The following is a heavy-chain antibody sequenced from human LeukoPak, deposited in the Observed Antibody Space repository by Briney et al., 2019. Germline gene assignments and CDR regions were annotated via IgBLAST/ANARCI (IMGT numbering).Heavy chain of an antibody. CDR2: ISQSGSS. D-gene: IGHD4-23*01. CDR3: GGGELLATVETPGGLNSSDS. CDR1: GGSFSDSF. J-gene: IGHJ5*01. Sequence: SETLSLTCAVYGGSFSDSFLSWIRQPPGKGLEWIGGISQSGSSNCNPSLKSRVTISVGTSKKQLSLKLNSVTRADTAAYYCGGGELLATVETPGGLNSSDSWGQGTLVTVSS. V-gene: IGHV4-34*01.